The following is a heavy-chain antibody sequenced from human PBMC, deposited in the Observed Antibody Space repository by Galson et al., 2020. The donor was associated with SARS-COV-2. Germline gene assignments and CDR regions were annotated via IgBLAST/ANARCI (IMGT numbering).Heavy chain of an antibody. J-gene: IGHJ4*02. D-gene: IGHD1-26*01. CDR3: AREGRSGSQNFDY. CDR2: IYYSGST. CDR1: GGSISSGGYY. V-gene: IGHV4-31*03. Sequence: SETLSLTCTVSGGSISSGGYYWSWIRQHPGKGLEWIGYIYYSGSTYYNPSLKSRVTISVDTSKNQFSLKLSSVTAADTAVYYCAREGRSGSQNFDYWCQGTLVTVSS.